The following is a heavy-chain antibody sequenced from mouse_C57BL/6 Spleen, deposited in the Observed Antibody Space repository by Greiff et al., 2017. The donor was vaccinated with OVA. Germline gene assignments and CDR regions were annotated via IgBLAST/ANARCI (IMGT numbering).Heavy chain of an antibody. V-gene: IGHV3-6*01. CDR3: ARERGTTVVAPYYYAMDY. Sequence: EVHLVESGPGLVKPSQSLSLTCSVTGYSITSGYYWNWIRQFPGNKLEWMGYISYDGSNNYNPSLKNRISITRDTSKNQFFLKLNSVTTEDTATYYCARERGTTVVAPYYYAMDYWGQGTSVTVSS. CDR2: ISYDGSN. D-gene: IGHD1-1*01. J-gene: IGHJ4*01. CDR1: GYSITSGYY.